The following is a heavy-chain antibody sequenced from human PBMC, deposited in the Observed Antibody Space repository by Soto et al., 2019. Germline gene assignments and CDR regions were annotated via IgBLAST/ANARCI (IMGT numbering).Heavy chain of an antibody. Sequence: GASVKVSCKASGYTFTSYGISWVRQAPGQGLEWMGWISAYNGNTNYAQKLQGRVTMTTDTSTSTAYMELRSLRSDDTAVYYCARDARYCISTSCYGSWFDPWGQGTLVTVSS. CDR3: ARDARYCISTSCYGSWFDP. V-gene: IGHV1-18*01. J-gene: IGHJ5*02. CDR2: ISAYNGNT. CDR1: GYTFTSYG. D-gene: IGHD2-2*01.